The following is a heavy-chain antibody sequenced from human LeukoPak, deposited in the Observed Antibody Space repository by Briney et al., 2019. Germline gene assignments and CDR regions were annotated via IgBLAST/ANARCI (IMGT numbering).Heavy chain of an antibody. CDR1: GGSVSSGSYY. V-gene: IGHV4-61*01. D-gene: IGHD6-19*01. J-gene: IGHJ3*02. CDR2: IYYSGST. CDR3: ARSPYSSGSYAFDI. Sequence: SETLSLTCTVSGGSVSSGSYYWSWIRQPPGKGLEWIGYIYYSGSTNYNPSLKSRVTISVDTSKNQFSLKLSSVTAADTAVYYCARSPYSSGSYAFDIWGQGTMVTVSS.